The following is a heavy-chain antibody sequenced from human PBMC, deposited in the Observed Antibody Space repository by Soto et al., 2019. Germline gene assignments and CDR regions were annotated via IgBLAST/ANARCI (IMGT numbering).Heavy chain of an antibody. CDR3: AAGGGLPRYD. V-gene: IGHV4-30-2*01. CDR2: IYHSGST. Sequence: SETLSLTCAVSGGSIGSGGYSWSWIRQPPGKGLEWIGYIYHSGSTYYNPSLKSRVTISVDRSKNQFSLKLSSVTAADTAVYYCAAGGGLPRYDWGQETLVTVSS. CDR1: GGSIGSGGYS. D-gene: IGHD5-12*01. J-gene: IGHJ4*02.